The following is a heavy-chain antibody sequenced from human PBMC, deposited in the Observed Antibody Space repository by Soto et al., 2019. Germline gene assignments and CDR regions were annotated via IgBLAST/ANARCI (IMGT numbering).Heavy chain of an antibody. CDR2: IYYSGST. V-gene: IGHV4-59*01. CDR1: GGSISSYY. D-gene: IGHD1-20*01. Sequence: SETLSLTCTVSGGSISSYYWSWIRQPPGKGLEWIGYIYYSGSTNYNPSLKSRVTISVDTSKNQFSLKLSSVTAADTAVYYCAGSLITGNIHRLQTTRPFDPWGQGTLVTVSS. J-gene: IGHJ5*02. CDR3: AGSLITGNIHRLQTTRPFDP.